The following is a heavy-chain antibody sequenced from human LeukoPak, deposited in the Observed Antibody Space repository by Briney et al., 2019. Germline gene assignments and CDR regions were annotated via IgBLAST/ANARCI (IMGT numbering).Heavy chain of an antibody. CDR1: GFTFSGYG. D-gene: IGHD6-19*01. CDR2: IWYDGSHK. Sequence: PGGSLRLSCAASGFTFSGYGMHWVRQAPGKGLEWVAVIWYDGSHKYYADSVKGRFTISRDNSKNTLYLQMNSLRGEDTAVYYCARQTGYSSGWGLQYWGQGTLVTVSS. J-gene: IGHJ4*02. V-gene: IGHV3-33*01. CDR3: ARQTGYSSGWGLQY.